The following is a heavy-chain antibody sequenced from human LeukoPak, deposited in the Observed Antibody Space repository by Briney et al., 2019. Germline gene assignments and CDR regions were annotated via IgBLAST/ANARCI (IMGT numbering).Heavy chain of an antibody. CDR3: STSTSSGYYGGSQH. J-gene: IGHJ1*01. D-gene: IGHD3-22*01. V-gene: IGHV3-15*01. Sequence: NAGGALRLSCAASGFTFSSYAMSWVRQAPGKGLEWVSRIKSKTDGGTTDYAAPVKGRFTISRDDSKNTLYLQMNSLKTEDTAVYYCSTSTSSGYYGGSQHWGQGTLVTVSS. CDR1: GFTFSSYA. CDR2: IKSKTDGGTT.